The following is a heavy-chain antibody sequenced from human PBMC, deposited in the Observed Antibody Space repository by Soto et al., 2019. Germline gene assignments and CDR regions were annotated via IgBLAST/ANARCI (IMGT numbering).Heavy chain of an antibody. D-gene: IGHD3-10*01. CDR2: INPIVSMS. V-gene: IGHV1-69*02. J-gene: IGHJ4*02. CDR3: AASKGSGYRAVDY. Sequence: QVQLVQSGTEVKKPGSSVKVSCKASGDTFSFYTINWVRQAPGLGLEWVGRINPIVSMSNYAQKFQGRGSMTADKSTSTAYTELRSRRSEDTAMDVCAASKGSGYRAVDYWGQGALVIVSS. CDR1: GDTFSFYT.